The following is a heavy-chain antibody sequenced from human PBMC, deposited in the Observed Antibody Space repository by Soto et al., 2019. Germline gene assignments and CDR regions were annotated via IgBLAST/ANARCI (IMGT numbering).Heavy chain of an antibody. J-gene: IGHJ4*02. V-gene: IGHV3-74*01. D-gene: IGHD6-19*01. CDR2: IDNDGSSR. Sequence: EVQLVESGGGLVKPGGSLRLSCAASGFTFSSNWMHWVRQGPGKGLVWVSRIDNDGSSRDYADSVKGRFTISRDNAKNTLYLEMSSLRAEDTAVYYCATGSGWYSPDYWGQGTLVTVSS. CDR1: GFTFSSNW. CDR3: ATGSGWYSPDY.